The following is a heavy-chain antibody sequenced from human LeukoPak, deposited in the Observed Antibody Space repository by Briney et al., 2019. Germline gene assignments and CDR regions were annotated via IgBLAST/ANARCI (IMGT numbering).Heavy chain of an antibody. CDR2: VYPADSDT. D-gene: IGHD1-26*01. V-gene: IGHV5-51*01. CDR1: GSNFTSYW. CDR3: ARRASSGTYFDY. Sequence: LGESLKISCQGSGSNFTSYWIGWVRQLPGKGLEWMGIVYPADSDTTYSPSFQGQVTISGDKSISTAYLQWSSLKASDTAMYYCARRASSGTYFDYWGQGILVTVSS. J-gene: IGHJ4*02.